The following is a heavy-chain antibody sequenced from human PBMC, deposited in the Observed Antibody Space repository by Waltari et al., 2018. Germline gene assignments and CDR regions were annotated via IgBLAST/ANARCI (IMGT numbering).Heavy chain of an antibody. CDR2: ISAYNGNT. CDR3: ARDSGIPGAYGAHREFDY. Sequence: QVQLVQYGAEVKKPGASVKVSCKASGYTFTSFGISWVRQAPGQGLEWMGWISAYNGNTNLAQKLQGRVTMTTDSSTSTAYMELRSLRSDDTAVFYCARDSGIPGAYGAHREFDYWGQGTLVTVSS. J-gene: IGHJ4*02. D-gene: IGHD4-17*01. CDR1: GYTFTSFG. V-gene: IGHV1-18*01.